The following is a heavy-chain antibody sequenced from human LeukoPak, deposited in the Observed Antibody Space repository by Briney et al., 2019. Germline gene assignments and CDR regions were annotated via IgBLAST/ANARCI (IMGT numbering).Heavy chain of an antibody. CDR3: AKDRGSSSPSWYMDV. CDR1: GFTFSSYG. V-gene: IGHV3-30*18. J-gene: IGHJ6*03. Sequence: GGSLRLSCAASGFTFSSYGMHWVRQAPGKGLEWVAVISYDGSNKYYADSVKGRFTISRDNSKNTLYLQMNSLRAEDTAVYYCAKDRGSSSPSWYMDVWGKGTTVTVSS. CDR2: ISYDGSNK. D-gene: IGHD6-6*01.